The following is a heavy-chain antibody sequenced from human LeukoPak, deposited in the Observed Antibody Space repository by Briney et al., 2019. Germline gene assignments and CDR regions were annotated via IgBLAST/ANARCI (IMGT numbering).Heavy chain of an antibody. Sequence: SETLSLTCTVSGGSISSGGYYWSWIRQHPGKGLEWIGYIYYSGTTNYNPSLKSRVTMSVDTSKKQFSLKLSSVTAADTAVYYCARINYFDSSGYFYDDYWGQGTLVTVSS. D-gene: IGHD3-22*01. CDR1: GGSISSGGYY. J-gene: IGHJ4*02. V-gene: IGHV4-61*08. CDR2: IYYSGTT. CDR3: ARINYFDSSGYFYDDY.